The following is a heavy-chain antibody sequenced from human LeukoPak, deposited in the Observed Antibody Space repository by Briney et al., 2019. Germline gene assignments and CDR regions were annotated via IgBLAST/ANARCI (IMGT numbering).Heavy chain of an antibody. Sequence: ASVKVSCKASGYTFTGYYMHWVRQAPGQGLEWMGWINPNSGGTNYAQKFQGRVTMTRDTSISTAYMELSRLRSDDTAVYYCARILHYDILTGYYARDYWGQGTLVTVPS. CDR2: INPNSGGT. D-gene: IGHD3-9*01. V-gene: IGHV1-2*02. J-gene: IGHJ4*02. CDR1: GYTFTGYY. CDR3: ARILHYDILTGYYARDY.